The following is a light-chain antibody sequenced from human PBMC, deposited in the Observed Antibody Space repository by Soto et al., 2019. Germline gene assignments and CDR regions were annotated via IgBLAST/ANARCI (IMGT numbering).Light chain of an antibody. Sequence: DIQMTQSPSTLSASVGDRVTITCRASQSISRWLAWYQQKPGKAPKLMIYEASNLETGVQSRFSGSGSGAEFTLTLSSLQPDDFASYYCQQYNGNFPRTFGHGTKVEI. CDR3: QQYNGNFPRT. CDR2: EAS. CDR1: QSISRW. V-gene: IGKV1-5*03. J-gene: IGKJ1*01.